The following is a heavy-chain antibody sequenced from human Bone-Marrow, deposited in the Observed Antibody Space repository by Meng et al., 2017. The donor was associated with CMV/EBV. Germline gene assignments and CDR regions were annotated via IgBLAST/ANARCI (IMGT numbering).Heavy chain of an antibody. J-gene: IGHJ4*02. CDR3: ARGELAGIFDY. CDR2: INHSGST. Sequence: LTCSVYGGSFSGYYWRWIRQPPGKGLEWIGEINHSGSTNYNPSLKSRVTISVDTSKNQFSLKLSSVTAADTAVYYCARGELAGIFDYWGQGTLVTVSS. V-gene: IGHV4-34*01. CDR1: GGSFSGYY. D-gene: IGHD3-10*01.